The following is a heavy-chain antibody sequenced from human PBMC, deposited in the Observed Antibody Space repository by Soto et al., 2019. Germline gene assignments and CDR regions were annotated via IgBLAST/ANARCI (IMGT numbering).Heavy chain of an antibody. Sequence: EVQLVESGGGVVQPGRSLRLSCAASGFTFDDYAMHWVRQAPGKGLEWVSGISWTSGSIGYADSVKGRFTISRDNAKNSLYLQMNSLRAEDTALYYCAKDIGQQRANWYFDLWGRGTLVTVSS. V-gene: IGHV3-9*01. D-gene: IGHD6-13*01. J-gene: IGHJ2*01. CDR2: ISWTSGSI. CDR1: GFTFDDYA. CDR3: AKDIGQQRANWYFDL.